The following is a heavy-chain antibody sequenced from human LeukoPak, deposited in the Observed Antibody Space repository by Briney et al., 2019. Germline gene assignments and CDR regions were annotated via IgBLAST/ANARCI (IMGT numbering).Heavy chain of an antibody. D-gene: IGHD6-13*01. V-gene: IGHV3-21*01. CDR3: ASNPPAAESY. J-gene: IGHJ4*02. CDR2: ISSSSSYI. CDR1: GFTFSSYS. Sequence: PGGSLRLSCAASGFTFSSYSMNGVRQAPGKGLEWVSSISSSSSYIYYADSVKGRFTISRDNAKNSLYRQMNSLRAEVTAVYYCASNPPAAESYWGQGTLVTVSS.